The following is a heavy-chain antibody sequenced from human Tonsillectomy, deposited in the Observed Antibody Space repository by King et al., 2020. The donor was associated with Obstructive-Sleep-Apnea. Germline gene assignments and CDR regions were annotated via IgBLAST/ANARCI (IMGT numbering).Heavy chain of an antibody. CDR1: GFTFSSYW. J-gene: IGHJ2*01. D-gene: IGHD3-22*01. Sequence: VQLVESGGGLVQPGGSLRLSCAASGFTFSSYWMSWVRQAPGKGLEGGANMRHDGSEKYYVDSVKGRFTTSRENAKKSLYLQMNSLRAEDTAVYFCARDGYYYDSSGYYYGWYFDLWGRGTLVTVSS. V-gene: IGHV3-7*01. CDR3: ARDGYYYDSSGYYYGWYFDL. CDR2: MRHDGSEK.